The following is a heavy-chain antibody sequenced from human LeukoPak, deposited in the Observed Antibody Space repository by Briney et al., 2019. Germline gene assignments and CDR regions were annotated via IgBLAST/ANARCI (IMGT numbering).Heavy chain of an antibody. CDR3: ARAYFWSGYSDAYYFDY. CDR2: IYPGDSDT. CDR1: GYSFSIYW. D-gene: IGHD3-3*01. J-gene: IGHJ4*02. V-gene: IGHV5-51*01. Sequence: GESLQISSKGSGYSFSIYWIGWVRQMPGKGLEWMGIIYPGDSDTRYSPSFQGQVTISADKSISTAYLQWSSLKASDTAMYYCARAYFWSGYSDAYYFDYWGQGTLVSVSS.